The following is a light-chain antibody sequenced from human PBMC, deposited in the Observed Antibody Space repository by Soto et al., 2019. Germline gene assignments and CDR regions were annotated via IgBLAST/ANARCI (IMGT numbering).Light chain of an antibody. Sequence: EIVLTQSPGTLSLSPGERATLSCRASQSVSSSYLAWYQQKPGQAPRLLIYGASSRATGIPDRFSGSGSGTDFTLTISRVEPEDFAVYYCQQYGSSPPELTFGGGTKVEIK. CDR3: QQYGSSPPELT. CDR2: GAS. V-gene: IGKV3-20*01. J-gene: IGKJ4*01. CDR1: QSVSSSY.